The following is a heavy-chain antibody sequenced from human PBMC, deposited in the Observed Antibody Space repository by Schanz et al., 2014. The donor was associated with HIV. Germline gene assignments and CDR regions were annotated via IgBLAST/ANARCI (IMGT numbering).Heavy chain of an antibody. J-gene: IGHJ4*02. Sequence: EVQLVESGGGLVEPGGSLRLSCEASGFSFSSFSMNWVRQAPGKGLEWVSAISGSGGSTYYADSVKGRFTISRDNSKNTLYLQMTTLRTEDTAVYYCAKPEYDSSGNSQSHFDYWGQGTLVTVSS. D-gene: IGHD3-22*01. CDR2: ISGSGGST. CDR1: GFSFSSFS. CDR3: AKPEYDSSGNSQSHFDY. V-gene: IGHV3-23*04.